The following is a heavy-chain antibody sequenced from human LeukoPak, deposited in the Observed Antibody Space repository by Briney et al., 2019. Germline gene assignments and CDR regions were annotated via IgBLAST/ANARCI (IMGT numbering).Heavy chain of an antibody. D-gene: IGHD2-21*02. CDR3: ARGGFCGGDCPGYFDL. CDR1: GFTFSSYD. Sequence: GGSLRLSCAASGFTFSSYDMHWVRQATGKGLEWVSAIDTAGNTYFPGSVKGRFIISRENAENSLYLQMNSLGAGDTARYYCARGGFCGGDCPGYFDLWGRGTLVTVSS. V-gene: IGHV3-13*04. CDR2: IDTAGNT. J-gene: IGHJ2*01.